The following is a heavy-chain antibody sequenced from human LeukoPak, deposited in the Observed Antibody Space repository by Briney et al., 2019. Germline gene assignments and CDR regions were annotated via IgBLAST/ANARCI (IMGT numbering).Heavy chain of an antibody. J-gene: IGHJ1*01. CDR2: IKKDVSER. D-gene: IGHD3-22*01. CDR3: ARDQSQGYYYDSSGYYSSSFAEYFQH. V-gene: IGHV3-7*01. Sequence: GGSLRLSCAASGFTLSSYWMSWVRQAPGKGLEWVANIKKDVSERYYVDSVMGRFTISRDNAKNSLYLQMNSLRAEDTAVYYCARDQSQGYYYDSSGYYSSSFAEYFQHWGQGTLVTVSS. CDR1: GFTLSSYW.